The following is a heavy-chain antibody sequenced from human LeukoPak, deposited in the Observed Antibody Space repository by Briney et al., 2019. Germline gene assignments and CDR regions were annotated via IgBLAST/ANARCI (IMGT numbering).Heavy chain of an antibody. Sequence: PSETLSLTCAVYGGSFSGYYWSRIRQPPGKGLEWIGEINHSGSTNYNPSLKSRVTISVDTSKNQFSLKLSSVTAADTAVYYCARMNYYDSSGYAFDYWGQGTLVTVSS. D-gene: IGHD3-22*01. CDR1: GGSFSGYY. V-gene: IGHV4-34*01. CDR2: INHSGST. CDR3: ARMNYYDSSGYAFDY. J-gene: IGHJ4*02.